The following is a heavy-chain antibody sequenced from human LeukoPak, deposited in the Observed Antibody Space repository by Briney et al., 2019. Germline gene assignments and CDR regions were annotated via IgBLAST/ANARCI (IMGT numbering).Heavy chain of an antibody. CDR2: ISAYNGNT. CDR1: GYTFTSYG. D-gene: IGHD6-13*01. V-gene: IGHV1-18*01. J-gene: IGHJ5*02. Sequence: ASVKVSCKASGYTFTSYGISWVRQAPGQGLEWMGWISAYNGNTNYAQKLQGRVTMTTDTSTSTAYMELRSLRSDDTAVYYCARGDSSSWYEALALLAGMWFDPWGQGTLVTVSS. CDR3: ARGDSSSWYEALALLAGMWFDP.